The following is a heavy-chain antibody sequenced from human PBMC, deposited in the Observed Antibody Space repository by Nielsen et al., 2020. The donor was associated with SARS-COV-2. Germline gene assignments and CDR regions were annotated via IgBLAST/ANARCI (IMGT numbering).Heavy chain of an antibody. V-gene: IGHV3-9*01. CDR3: AKGHSGWADY. J-gene: IGHJ4*02. CDR1: GFTFDDYA. CDR2: ISWNSGSI. D-gene: IGHD1-26*01. Sequence: SLKISCAASGFTFDDYAMHWVRQAPGKGLEWVSGISWNSGSIGYADSVKGRFTISRDNAKNSLYLQMNSLRAEDTALYYCAKGHSGWADYWGQGTLVTVSS.